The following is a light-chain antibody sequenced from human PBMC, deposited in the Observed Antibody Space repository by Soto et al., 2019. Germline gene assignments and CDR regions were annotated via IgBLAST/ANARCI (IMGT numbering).Light chain of an antibody. CDR2: AAS. CDR1: QSISSY. CDR3: QQSYSIPLT. V-gene: IGKV1-39*01. Sequence: DIQMNQSPYSLSASVGDRVTITCRASQSISSYLNWYQQKPGKAPKLLIYAASSLQSGVPSRFSGSGSGTDFTLTISSLQPEDFATYYCQQSYSIPLTFGQGTRLEIK. J-gene: IGKJ5*01.